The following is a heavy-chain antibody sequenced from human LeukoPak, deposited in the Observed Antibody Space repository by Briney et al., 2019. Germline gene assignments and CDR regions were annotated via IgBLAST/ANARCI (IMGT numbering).Heavy chain of an antibody. CDR3: AREGVVTAKPKPNWFDP. CDR1: GYTFTSYY. Sequence: EASVKVSCKASGYTFTSYYMHWVRQAPGQGLEWMGIINPSGGSTSYAQKFQGRVTMTRDMSTSTVYMELSSLRSEDTAVYYCAREGVVTAKPKPNWFDPWGQGTLVTVSS. V-gene: IGHV1-46*01. D-gene: IGHD2-21*02. CDR2: INPSGGST. J-gene: IGHJ5*02.